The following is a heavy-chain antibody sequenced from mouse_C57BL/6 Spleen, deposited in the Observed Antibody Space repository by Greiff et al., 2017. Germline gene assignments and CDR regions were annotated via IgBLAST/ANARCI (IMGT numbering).Heavy chain of an antibody. CDR1: GYTFTSYW. D-gene: IGHD1-1*01. CDR3: ARYYGSGYWYFDV. Sequence: QVQLQQSGAELVKPGASVKLSCKASGYTFTSYWMHWVKQRPGQGLEWIGMIHPNSGSTNYNEKFKSKATLTVDKSSSTAYMQLSSLTSEDSAVYYCARYYGSGYWYFDVWGTGTTVTVSS. CDR2: IHPNSGST. V-gene: IGHV1-64*01. J-gene: IGHJ1*03.